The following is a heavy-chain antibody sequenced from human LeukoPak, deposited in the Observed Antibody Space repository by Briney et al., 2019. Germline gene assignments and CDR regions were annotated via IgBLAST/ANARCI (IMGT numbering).Heavy chain of an antibody. Sequence: GGSLRLSCAASGFTFSSYNMKWVRQPPGKGLEWVSSISSRSSYIFYADSVKGRFTISRDNAKKSLYLQMNSLRAEDTAVYYCASGVNYFDYWGQGTLVTVSS. CDR2: ISSRSSYI. D-gene: IGHD3-3*01. CDR3: ASGVNYFDY. CDR1: GFTFSSYN. V-gene: IGHV3-21*01. J-gene: IGHJ4*02.